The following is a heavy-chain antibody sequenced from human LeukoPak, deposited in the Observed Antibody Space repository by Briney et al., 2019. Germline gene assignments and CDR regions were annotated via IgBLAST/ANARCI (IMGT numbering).Heavy chain of an antibody. CDR3: AGVDTAMETFDY. CDR1: GGSFSGYY. J-gene: IGHJ4*02. V-gene: IGHV4-34*01. Sequence: SETLSLTCAVYGGSFSGYYWSWIRQPPGKGLEWIGEINHSGSTNYNPSIKSRVTISVDTSKNQFSLKLSSVTAADTAVYYCAGVDTAMETFDYWGQGTLVTVSS. D-gene: IGHD5-18*01. CDR2: INHSGST.